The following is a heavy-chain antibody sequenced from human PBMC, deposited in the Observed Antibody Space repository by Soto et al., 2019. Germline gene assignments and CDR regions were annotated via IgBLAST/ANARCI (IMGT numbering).Heavy chain of an antibody. Sequence: SVKVSCKASGGTFSSYAISWVRQAPGQGLEWMGGIIPIFGTANYAQKFQGRVTITADESTSTAYMELSSLRSEDTAVYYCASLMDTAMVKYYFDYWGQGTLVTVSS. CDR3: ASLMDTAMVKYYFDY. D-gene: IGHD5-18*01. CDR1: GGTFSSYA. CDR2: IIPIFGTA. V-gene: IGHV1-69*13. J-gene: IGHJ4*02.